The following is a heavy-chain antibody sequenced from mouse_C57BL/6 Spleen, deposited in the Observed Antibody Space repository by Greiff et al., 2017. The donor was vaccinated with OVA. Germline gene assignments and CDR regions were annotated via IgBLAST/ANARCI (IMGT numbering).Heavy chain of an antibody. V-gene: IGHV1-22*01. CDR3: ARDYYGSSYWYFDV. CDR1: GYTFTDYN. J-gene: IGHJ1*03. Sequence: EVQLQQSGPELVKPGASVKMSCKASGYTFTDYNMHWVKQSHGKSLEWIGYINPNNGGTSYNHKFKGKATLTVNKNSSTASMKLRSLTSEESAVYYCARDYYGSSYWYFDVWGTGTTVTVSS. CDR2: INPNNGGT. D-gene: IGHD1-1*01.